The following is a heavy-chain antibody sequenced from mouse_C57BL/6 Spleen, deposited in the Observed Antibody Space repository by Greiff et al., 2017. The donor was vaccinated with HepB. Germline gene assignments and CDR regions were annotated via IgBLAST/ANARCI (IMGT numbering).Heavy chain of an antibody. Sequence: DVKLVESGGGLVKPGGSLKLSCAASGFTFSSYAMSWVRQTPEKRLEWVATISDGGSYTYYPDNVKGRFTIARDNAKNNLYLQMSHLKSEDTAMYYCARGGELGLYFDYWGQGTTLTVSS. CDR2: ISDGGSYT. V-gene: IGHV5-4*03. J-gene: IGHJ2*01. CDR1: GFTFSSYA. CDR3: ARGGELGLYFDY. D-gene: IGHD4-1*01.